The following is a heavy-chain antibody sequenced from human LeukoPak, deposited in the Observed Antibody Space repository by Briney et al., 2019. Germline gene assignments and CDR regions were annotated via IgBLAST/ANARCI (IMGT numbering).Heavy chain of an antibody. CDR1: GFTFSSYW. Sequence: GGSLRLSCAASGFTFSSYWMSWVRQAPGKGLEWVANIKQDGSEKFYVDSVKGRFTISRDNAKNSLSLQMDSLRAEDTAVYYCAREGDAFDIWGQGTMVTVSS. J-gene: IGHJ3*02. CDR3: AREGDAFDI. V-gene: IGHV3-7*01. CDR2: IKQDGSEK.